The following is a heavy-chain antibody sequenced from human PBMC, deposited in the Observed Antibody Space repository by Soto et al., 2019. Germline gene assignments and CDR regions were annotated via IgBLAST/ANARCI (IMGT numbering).Heavy chain of an antibody. Sequence: GGSLRLSCAASGFTFSSYAMSWVRQAPGKGLEWVSGISGSGGRTYYADPVKGRFTISRGNAKNSLYLQMNSLRAEDTAVYYCARDDPHYGDYQRWGQGTQVTVSS. J-gene: IGHJ4*02. CDR3: ARDDPHYGDYQR. D-gene: IGHD4-17*01. CDR2: ISGSGGRT. V-gene: IGHV3-23*01. CDR1: GFTFSSYA.